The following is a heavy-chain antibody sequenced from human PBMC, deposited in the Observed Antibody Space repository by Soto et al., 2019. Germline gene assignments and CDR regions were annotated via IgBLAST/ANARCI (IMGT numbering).Heavy chain of an antibody. CDR2: ISYSGST. Sequence: QVQLQESGPGLVKPSETLSLNCTVAGGSISSVHYYWSWIRQHPGKGLEWIGYISYSGSTFYNPSLKSRLTVSVDTSKNRFSLDLTSVTADDTAAYYCARSAQWNGFDIWGQGTMVIVSS. J-gene: IGHJ3*02. CDR3: ARSAQWNGFDI. V-gene: IGHV4-31*03. CDR1: GGSISSVHYY. D-gene: IGHD2-8*01.